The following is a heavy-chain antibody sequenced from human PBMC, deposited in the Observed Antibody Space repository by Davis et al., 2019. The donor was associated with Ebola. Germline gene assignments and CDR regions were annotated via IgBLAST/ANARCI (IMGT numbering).Heavy chain of an antibody. CDR2: IYTSGST. V-gene: IGHV4-4*07. D-gene: IGHD2-15*01. CDR1: SYSISSSYY. J-gene: IGHJ4*02. CDR3: ARERGVVAGPLDY. Sequence: SETLSLTCSVSSYSISSSYYWSWIRQPAGKGLEWIGRIYTSGSTNYNPSLKSRVTMSVDTSKNQFSLKLSSVTAADTAVYYCARERGVVAGPLDYWGQGTLVTVSS.